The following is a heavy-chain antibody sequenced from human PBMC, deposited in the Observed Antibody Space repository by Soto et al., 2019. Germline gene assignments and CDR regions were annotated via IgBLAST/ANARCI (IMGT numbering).Heavy chain of an antibody. V-gene: IGHV1-2*04. Sequence: QVQLVQSGAEVKKPGVSVKVSCKASGYTFTGNYMHWVRQAPGQGFEWMGWINVNSGGTKYAQKFQGWVTMTRDTSISTAYMELSRLRSDDTAVYYCARGDKLSLYPQLDYWGQGTLVTVSS. CDR2: INVNSGGT. CDR3: ARGDKLSLYPQLDY. J-gene: IGHJ4*02. CDR1: GYTFTGNY. D-gene: IGHD3-16*02.